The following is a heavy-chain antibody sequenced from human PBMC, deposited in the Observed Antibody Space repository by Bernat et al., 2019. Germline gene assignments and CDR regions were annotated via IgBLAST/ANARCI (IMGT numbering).Heavy chain of an antibody. Sequence: QLQLQESGSGLVKPSQTLSLTCAVSGGSISSGGYSWSWIRQPPGKGLEWIGYIYHSGSTYYNPSLKSRVTISVDTSKNQFSLKLSSVTAADTAVYYCARQTAYCGGDCYYYGMDVWGQGTTVTVSS. J-gene: IGHJ6*02. CDR3: ARQTAYCGGDCYYYGMDV. CDR1: GGSISSGGYS. CDR2: IYHSGST. D-gene: IGHD2-21*02. V-gene: IGHV4-30-2*01.